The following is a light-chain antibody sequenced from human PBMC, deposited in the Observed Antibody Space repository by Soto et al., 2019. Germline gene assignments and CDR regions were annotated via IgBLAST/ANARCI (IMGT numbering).Light chain of an antibody. Sequence: DIQMTQSPSTLSASVGDRVTITCRASQSISSSLAWYQQKPGKAPKLLIYDASSLESGVPSRFSGSGSGTEFTLTISSLQPDDFATYYCQQYNTYSPWTFGQGTKVDNK. J-gene: IGKJ1*01. CDR1: QSISSS. CDR3: QQYNTYSPWT. CDR2: DAS. V-gene: IGKV1-5*01.